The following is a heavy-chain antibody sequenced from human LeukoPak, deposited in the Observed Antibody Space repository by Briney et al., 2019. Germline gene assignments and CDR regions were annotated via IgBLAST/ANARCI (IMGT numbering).Heavy chain of an antibody. Sequence: GGSLRLSCAASGFTFTRYWMCWVRQAPGKGLEWVANIDQDGSEQYYLDSVEGRFTISRDNAKDSLYLQMDNLRAEDTAVYYCSNGIYSSSYWGRGTLVTVSS. CDR3: SNGIYSSSY. CDR2: IDQDGSEQ. CDR1: GFTFTRYW. V-gene: IGHV3-7*01. D-gene: IGHD6-6*01. J-gene: IGHJ4*02.